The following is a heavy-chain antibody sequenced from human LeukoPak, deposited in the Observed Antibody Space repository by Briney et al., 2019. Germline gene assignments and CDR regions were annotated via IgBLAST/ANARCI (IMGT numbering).Heavy chain of an antibody. Sequence: GGSLRHSCAASGFTFSDYSMNWVRQAPGKGLERVSSISGSSSYIYYADSVKGRFTISRDNAQNSLFLQMNSLRAEDTAVYYCARDAQWLVPEGYYYYMDVWGKGTTVTVSS. V-gene: IGHV3-21*01. CDR2: ISGSSSYI. CDR1: GFTFSDYS. D-gene: IGHD6-19*01. J-gene: IGHJ6*03. CDR3: ARDAQWLVPEGYYYYMDV.